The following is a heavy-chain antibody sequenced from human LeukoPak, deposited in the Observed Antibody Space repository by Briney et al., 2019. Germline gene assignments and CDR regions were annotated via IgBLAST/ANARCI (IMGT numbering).Heavy chain of an antibody. CDR2: IKSKTDGGTT. CDR1: GFTFSNAW. D-gene: IGHD6-19*01. Sequence: PGGSLRLSCAASGFTFSNAWMSWVRQAPGKGLEWVGRIKSKTDGGTTDYAAPVKGRFTISRDDSKNTLYLQMNSLKTEDTAVYYCTGGWYPSDFDYWGQGTLVTVSS. J-gene: IGHJ4*02. CDR3: TGGWYPSDFDY. V-gene: IGHV3-15*01.